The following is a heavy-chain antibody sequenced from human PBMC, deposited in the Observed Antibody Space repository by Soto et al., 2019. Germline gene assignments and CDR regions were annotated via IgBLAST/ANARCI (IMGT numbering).Heavy chain of an antibody. V-gene: IGHV4-59*01. CDR3: ARASPSSSILGWVDP. D-gene: IGHD2-2*01. CDR1: CGSISSYY. J-gene: IGHJ5*02. Sequence: SETLCLPWPFACGSISSYYWSLLRPNPGKGLEWIGYIYYSGSTNYNPSLKSRVTISVDTSKNQFSLKLSSVTAADTAVYYCARASPSSSILGWVDPWGQGTLVSVSA. CDR2: IYYSGST.